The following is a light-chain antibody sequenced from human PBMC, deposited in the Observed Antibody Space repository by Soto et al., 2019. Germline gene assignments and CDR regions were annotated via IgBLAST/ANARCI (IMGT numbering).Light chain of an antibody. CDR2: AAS. CDR1: RSGSGAY. Sequence: DIVLTQSPGTLSLSPGERATLSCRTSRSGSGAYLAWYQQKPGQAPRLLIYAASSRATGIPDRFSGSVSGTACTLTINRLEPDDFAVYYGQQYCNSRYAFGQGTKLEL. J-gene: IGKJ2*01. CDR3: QQYCNSRYA. V-gene: IGKV3-20*01.